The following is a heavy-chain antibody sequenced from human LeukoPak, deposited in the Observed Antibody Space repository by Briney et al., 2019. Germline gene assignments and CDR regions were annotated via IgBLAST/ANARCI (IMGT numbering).Heavy chain of an antibody. CDR2: ISSSSSTI. D-gene: IGHD2-15*01. V-gene: IGHV3-48*01. J-gene: IGHJ4*02. CDR1: GFTFSSYS. Sequence: GGSLRLSCAASGFTFSSYSMNWVRQAPGKGLEWVSYISSSSSTIYYADSVKGRFTISRDNAKNSLYLQMNSLRAEDTAVYYCARRRGGSCYDYWGQGTLVTVSS. CDR3: ARRRGGSCYDY.